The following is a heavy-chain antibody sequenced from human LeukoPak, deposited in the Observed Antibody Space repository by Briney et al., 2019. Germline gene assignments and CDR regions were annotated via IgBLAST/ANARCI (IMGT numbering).Heavy chain of an antibody. CDR3: AKDSKRWKTYYYEAGSYYFDY. J-gene: IGHJ4*02. D-gene: IGHD3-10*01. Sequence: GGSLRLSCAASGFTFSNYAMHWVRQAPGKGLEWVAFIRYDGSNKYYADSVKGRFTISRDNSKNTLYLQMNGLRPEDTAVYYCAKDSKRWKTYYYEAGSYYFDYWGQGTRVTVSS. CDR1: GFTFSNYA. CDR2: IRYDGSNK. V-gene: IGHV3-30*02.